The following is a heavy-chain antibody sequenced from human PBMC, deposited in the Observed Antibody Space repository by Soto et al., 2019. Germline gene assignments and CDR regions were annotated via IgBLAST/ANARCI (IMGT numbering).Heavy chain of an antibody. CDR1: GFTFSSYG. J-gene: IGHJ4*02. CDR2: ISYDGSNK. D-gene: IGHD3-10*01. Sequence: GGSLRLSCAASGFTFSSYGMHWVRQAPGKGLEWVAVISYDGSNKYYADSVKGRFIISRDNSKNTLYLQMNSLRAEDTAVYYCAKYQSMVRGTDYGYFDYWGQGTLVTVSS. CDR3: AKYQSMVRGTDYGYFDY. V-gene: IGHV3-30*18.